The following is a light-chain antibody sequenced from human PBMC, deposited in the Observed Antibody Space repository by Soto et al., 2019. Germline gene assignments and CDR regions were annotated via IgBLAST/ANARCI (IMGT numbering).Light chain of an antibody. CDR1: QSVSSY. V-gene: IGKV3-11*01. Sequence: EIVLTQSPATLSLSPGERATLSCRASQSVSSYLAWYQQKPGQAPRLLIYDASNRYTGIPARFSGSGSGTDFTLTISSLEPEDFEVYYCQQRSNWPLTFGGVTKVEIK. CDR3: QQRSNWPLT. J-gene: IGKJ4*01. CDR2: DAS.